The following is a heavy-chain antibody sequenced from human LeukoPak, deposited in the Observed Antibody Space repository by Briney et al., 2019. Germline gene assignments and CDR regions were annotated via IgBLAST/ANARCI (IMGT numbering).Heavy chain of an antibody. CDR2: INHSGST. CDR3: ARGKLRYFDWLWEFDY. CDR1: GGSFSGYY. V-gene: IGHV4-34*01. Sequence: PSETLSLTCAVYGGSFSGYYWSWIRQPPGKGLGWIGEINHSGSTNYNPSLKSRVTISVDTSKNQFSLKLSSVTAADTAVYYCARGKLRYFDWLWEFDYWGQGTLVTVSS. D-gene: IGHD3-9*01. J-gene: IGHJ4*02.